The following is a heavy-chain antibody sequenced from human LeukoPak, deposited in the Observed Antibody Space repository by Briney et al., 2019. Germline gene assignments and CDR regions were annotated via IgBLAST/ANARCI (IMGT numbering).Heavy chain of an antibody. V-gene: IGHV3-20*04. CDR2: INWNGGST. CDR1: GFTFDDYG. Sequence: GGSLRLSCAASGFTFDDYGMSWVRQAPGKGLEWVSGINWNGGSTGYADSVKGRFTISRDNAKNSLYLQMNSLRAEDTTLYYCARDKPGYDAFDIWGQGTMVTVSS. J-gene: IGHJ3*02. D-gene: IGHD1-14*01. CDR3: ARDKPGYDAFDI.